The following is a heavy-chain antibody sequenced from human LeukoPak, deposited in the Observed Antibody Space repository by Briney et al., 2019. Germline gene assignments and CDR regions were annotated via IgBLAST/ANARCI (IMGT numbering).Heavy chain of an antibody. CDR1: GFTFSSYW. CDR3: AKDIRYSGGGSCEYYYCMDV. V-gene: IGHV3-74*01. CDR2: INSDGSST. J-gene: IGHJ6*03. D-gene: IGHD2-15*01. Sequence: GGSLRLSCAASGFTFSSYWMHWVRQAPGNGLVWVSRINSDGSSTSYADSVKGRFTISRDNSKNALSLQMNSLRAEDTAVYYCAKDIRYSGGGSCEYYYCMDVWGKGTTVTVSS.